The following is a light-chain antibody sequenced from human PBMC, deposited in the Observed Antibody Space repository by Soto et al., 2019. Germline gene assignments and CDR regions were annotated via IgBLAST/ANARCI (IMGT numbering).Light chain of an antibody. CDR3: QEYDNWPPEGP. CDR1: QSVNSN. Sequence: EIVMTQSPATLSVSPGERATLSCRASQSVNSNLAWYQQKPGQAPRLLIYGASTRATGIPARFSGSGSGTEFTLTISSLQSEDFAVYFCQEYDNWPPEGPFGQGTKVEI. CDR2: GAS. V-gene: IGKV3-15*01. J-gene: IGKJ1*01.